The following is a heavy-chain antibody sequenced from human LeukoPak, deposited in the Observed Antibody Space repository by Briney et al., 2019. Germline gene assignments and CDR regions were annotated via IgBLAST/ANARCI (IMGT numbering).Heavy chain of an antibody. D-gene: IGHD3-3*01. J-gene: IGHJ5*02. CDR2: INYSGST. Sequence: MASETLSLTCTVSGGSISSYYWSWIRQPTGKGLEWIGYINYSGSTNYNPSLKSRVTISVDTSKNQFSLKLSSVTAADTAVYYCARRGDFWSGYYGNWFDPWGQGTLVTVSS. CDR3: ARRGDFWSGYYGNWFDP. CDR1: GGSISSYY. V-gene: IGHV4-59*01.